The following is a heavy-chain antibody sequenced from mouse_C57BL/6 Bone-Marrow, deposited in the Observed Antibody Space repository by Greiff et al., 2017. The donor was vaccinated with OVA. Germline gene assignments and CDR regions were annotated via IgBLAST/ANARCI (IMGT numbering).Heavy chain of an antibody. CDR2: ISSGGSYT. CDR3: ARGGYYFSWFAY. CDR1: GFTFSSYG. J-gene: IGHJ3*01. V-gene: IGHV5-6*01. D-gene: IGHD1-1*01. Sequence: EVKLVESGGDLVKPGGSLKLSCAASGFTFSSYGMSWVRQTPDKRLEWVATISSGGSYTYYPDSVKGRFTISRDNAKTTLYLQMSRLKSEDTAMYYCARGGYYFSWFAYWGQGTLVTVSA.